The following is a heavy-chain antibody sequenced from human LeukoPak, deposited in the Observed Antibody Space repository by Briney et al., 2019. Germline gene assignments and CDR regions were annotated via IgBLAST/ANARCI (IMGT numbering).Heavy chain of an antibody. V-gene: IGHV3-15*01. Sequence: GGSLRLSCAASGFTFSSYAMSWVRQAPGKGLEWVGRIRSKTAGGTTDYAAPVKGRFTISRDDSKNTLYLEMNSLKTEDTAVYYCITDLRWELTVDYWGQGTLVTVSS. CDR2: IRSKTAGGTT. J-gene: IGHJ4*02. D-gene: IGHD3-10*01. CDR3: ITDLRWELTVDY. CDR1: GFTFSSYA.